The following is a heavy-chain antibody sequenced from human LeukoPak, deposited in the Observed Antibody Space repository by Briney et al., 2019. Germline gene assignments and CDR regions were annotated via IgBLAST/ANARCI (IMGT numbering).Heavy chain of an antibody. V-gene: IGHV3-48*03. Sequence: PGGSLRLSCAASGFIFSTFEMNWVRQAPGKGLEWLSYISSSSGTIYYADSVKGRFTISRDNAKNTVYLQMNSLRAEDTAVYYCARQGRMVRGVTVNDYWGQGTLVTVSS. CDR3: ARQGRMVRGVTVNDY. CDR1: GFIFSTFE. CDR2: ISSSSGTI. D-gene: IGHD3-10*01. J-gene: IGHJ4*02.